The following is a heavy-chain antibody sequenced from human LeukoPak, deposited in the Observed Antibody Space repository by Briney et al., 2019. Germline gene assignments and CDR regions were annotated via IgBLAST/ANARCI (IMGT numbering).Heavy chain of an antibody. CDR2: ISYSGSN. V-gene: IGHV4-59*04. CDR1: GGSISSYY. J-gene: IGHJ4*02. CDR3: ARGVATKY. D-gene: IGHD5-12*01. Sequence: PSETLSLTCTVSGGSISSYYWSWIRQPPGKGLEWIGSISYSGSNYYNPSLKSRVTMSMDTSKNQFSLKLTSVTAADTAVYYCARGVATKYWGQGTLVIVSS.